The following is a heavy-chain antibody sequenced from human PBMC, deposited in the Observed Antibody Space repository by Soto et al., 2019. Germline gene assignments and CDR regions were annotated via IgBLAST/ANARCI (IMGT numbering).Heavy chain of an antibody. CDR1: GFTFSSYA. J-gene: IGHJ4*02. D-gene: IGHD4-17*01. V-gene: IGHV3-30-3*01. Sequence: GGSLRLSCAASGFTFSSYAMYWVRQAPGKGLEWVAVVSFDGSNKYYADSVKGRFTISRDNSKNQFSLKLSSVTAADTAVYYCARFEYGAKNVDYWGQGTLVTVSS. CDR2: VSFDGSNK. CDR3: ARFEYGAKNVDY.